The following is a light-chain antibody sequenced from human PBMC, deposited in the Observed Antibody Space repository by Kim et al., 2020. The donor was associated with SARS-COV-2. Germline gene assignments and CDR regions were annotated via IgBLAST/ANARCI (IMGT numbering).Light chain of an antibody. J-gene: IGLJ1*01. CDR1: SSAFCGSGF. CDR2: DVS. CDR3: SSSTTSGTYV. Sequence: GQSITISCTGDSSAFCGSGFVSWFQQHPGKVPKVIIYDVSRRPSGISDRFSGSRSGNTASLTISALQAEDEADYYCSSSTTSGTYVFGTGTKVTVL. V-gene: IGLV2-14*03.